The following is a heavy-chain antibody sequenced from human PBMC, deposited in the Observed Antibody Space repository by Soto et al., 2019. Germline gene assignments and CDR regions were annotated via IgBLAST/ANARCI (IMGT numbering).Heavy chain of an antibody. CDR1: GFTFSNAW. Sequence: GGSLRLSCAASGFTFSNAWMSWVRQAPGKGLEWVGRIKSKTDGGTTDYAAPVKGRFTNSRDESKNTLYLQMNSLKTEDTAVYYCTTGGVGELLGDYWGQGTLVTVSS. J-gene: IGHJ4*02. V-gene: IGHV3-15*01. D-gene: IGHD3-10*01. CDR3: TTGGVGELLGDY. CDR2: IKSKTDGGTT.